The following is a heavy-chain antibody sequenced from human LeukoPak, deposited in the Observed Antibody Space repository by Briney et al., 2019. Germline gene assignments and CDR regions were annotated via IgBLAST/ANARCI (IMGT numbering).Heavy chain of an antibody. Sequence: GGSLRLSCSASGFTFSSFSMNWVRQAPGKGPEWVSHISSSSTTKFYADSVKGRFTISRDNAENSLYLQMNSLRAEDTAVYYCARWVEPGQVVVVTATGDSWGQGTLVTVSS. D-gene: IGHD2-21*02. V-gene: IGHV3-48*01. CDR3: ARWVEPGQVVVVTATGDS. CDR2: ISSSSTTK. J-gene: IGHJ4*02. CDR1: GFTFSSFS.